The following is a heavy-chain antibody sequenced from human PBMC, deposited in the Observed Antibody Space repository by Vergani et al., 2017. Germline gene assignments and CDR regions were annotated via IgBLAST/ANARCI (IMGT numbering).Heavy chain of an antibody. CDR3: ARLSYDTTPYLQGGYDC. D-gene: IGHD3-22*01. CDR1: GFTFENYA. CDR2: ISWNSNNK. J-gene: IGHJ4*02. Sequence: EEQLVESGGGSVEPGRSLRLTCEASGFTFENYAMHWVRQAPGKGLEWVAGISWNSNNKGYAVSVKGRFTISRDNSKNMLYLQMNSLRAEDTAVYYCARLSYDTTPYLQGGYDCWGQGTLVSVSS. V-gene: IGHV3-9*01.